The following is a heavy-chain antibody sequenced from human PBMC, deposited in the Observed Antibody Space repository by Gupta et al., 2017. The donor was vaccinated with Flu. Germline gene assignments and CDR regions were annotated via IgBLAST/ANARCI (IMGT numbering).Heavy chain of an antibody. CDR3: AKGGRHNWNFDGDY. J-gene: IGHJ4*02. CDR2: MSDDGSNQ. V-gene: IGHV3-30*18. D-gene: IGHD1-7*01. CDR1: GFIFSDYG. Sequence: QVQLVQSGGGVVLPGSSLRLSCEASGFIFSDYGMHWVRQVPGKGLEWMAVMSDDGSNQWYADSVRGRFTISRDNSENTLILQMNSLRRDDTAVYYCAKGGRHNWNFDGDYWGQGTLVTVSS.